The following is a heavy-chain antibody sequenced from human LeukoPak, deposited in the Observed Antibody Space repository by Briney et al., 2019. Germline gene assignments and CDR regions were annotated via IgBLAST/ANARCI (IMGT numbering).Heavy chain of an antibody. CDR3: ARSPSIAAARGWFDP. V-gene: IGHV1-2*02. CDR1: GYTFTGYY. J-gene: IGHJ5*02. Sequence: GASVKVSCKASGYTFTGYYMHWVRQAPGQGLEWMGWINPNSGGTNYAQKFQGRVTMTRDTSISTAYMELSRLRSDDTAVYYCARSPSIAAARGWFDPWGQGTLVTVSS. CDR2: INPNSGGT. D-gene: IGHD6-13*01.